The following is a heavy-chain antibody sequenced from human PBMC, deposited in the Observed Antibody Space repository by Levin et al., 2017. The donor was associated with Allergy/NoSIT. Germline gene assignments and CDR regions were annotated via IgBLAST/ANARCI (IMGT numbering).Heavy chain of an antibody. CDR2: ISSSSSFI. CDR3: ARLNYGDYGSFDY. D-gene: IGHD4-17*01. V-gene: IGHV3-21*01. J-gene: IGHJ4*02. CDR1: GFTFSTYN. Sequence: GGSLRLSCAASGFTFSTYNMNWVRQAPGKGLEWVSSISSSSSFIYYADSLKGRFTISRDNAKNSLYLQMNSLRAEDTAVYYCARLNYGDYGSFDYWGQGTLVTVSS.